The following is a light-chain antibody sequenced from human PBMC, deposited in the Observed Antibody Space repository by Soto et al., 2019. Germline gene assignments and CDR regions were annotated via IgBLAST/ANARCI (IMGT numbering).Light chain of an antibody. CDR3: CSYAGSYTWV. V-gene: IGLV2-11*01. J-gene: IGLJ3*02. CDR1: SSDVGGYNF. Sequence: SALTQPRSVSGSPGQSVTISCTGTSSDVGGYNFVSWYQHHPGKAPKLIIYDVTKRPSGVPDRFSGSRSGNTASLTISGLQAEDEADYYCCSYAGSYTWVFGGVTKLTVL. CDR2: DVT.